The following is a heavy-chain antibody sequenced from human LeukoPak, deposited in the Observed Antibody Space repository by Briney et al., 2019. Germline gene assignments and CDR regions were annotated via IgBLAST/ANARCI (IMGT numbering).Heavy chain of an antibody. J-gene: IGHJ4*02. CDR3: ARHYYDTSGLDYFDY. CDR2: IYYSGST. V-gene: IGHV4-59*08. D-gene: IGHD3-22*01. Sequence: PSETLSLTCSVSGGSISSNYWSWIRQPPGKGLEWIGYIYYSGSTNYNPSLKSRVTISVDTSKNQFSLTLSSVTAADTAVYYCARHYYDTSGLDYFDYWDQGTLVTVS. CDR1: GGSISSNY.